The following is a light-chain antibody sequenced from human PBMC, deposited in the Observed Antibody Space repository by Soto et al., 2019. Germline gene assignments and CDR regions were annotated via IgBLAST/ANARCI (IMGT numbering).Light chain of an antibody. J-gene: IGLJ1*01. CDR1: SSDVGGYNY. V-gene: IGLV2-11*01. CDR3: CSYAGSLYG. CDR2: DVS. Sequence: QSALTQPRSVSGSPGQSVTISCTGTSSDVGGYNYVSWHQQHPGKAPKLMIYDVSKRPSGVPDRFSGSKSGNTASLTISGLQAEDEADYYCCSYAGSLYGFGSGTKVTVL.